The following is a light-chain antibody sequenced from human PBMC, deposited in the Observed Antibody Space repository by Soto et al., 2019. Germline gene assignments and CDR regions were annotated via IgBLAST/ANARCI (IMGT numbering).Light chain of an antibody. J-gene: IGKJ4*01. Sequence: DIQLTQSPSFLSASVGDRVTITCRASQGISSYLAWYQQKPGKAPKLLIYAASTLQSGVPSRFSGSGSGTEFTLTISSLQPEDFATYYCQQLYSYLALTFGGGTKV. CDR3: QQLYSYLALT. V-gene: IGKV1-9*01. CDR2: AAS. CDR1: QGISSY.